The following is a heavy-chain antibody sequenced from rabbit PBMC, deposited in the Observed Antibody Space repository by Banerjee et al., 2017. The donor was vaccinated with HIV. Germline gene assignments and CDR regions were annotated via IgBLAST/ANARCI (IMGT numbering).Heavy chain of an antibody. CDR3: ARSATDTGYYTGL. Sequence: QSLEESGGDLVKPEGSLTLTCTASGFSFSSSYYMCWVRQAPGKGLEWIACIYAGSSGSTYYATWAKGRFTISKTSSTTVTLQMTSLTAADTATYFCARSATDTGYYTGLWGPGTLVTVS. V-gene: IGHV1S40*01. CDR2: IYAGSSGST. CDR1: GFSFSSSYY. D-gene: IGHD1-1*01. J-gene: IGHJ6*01.